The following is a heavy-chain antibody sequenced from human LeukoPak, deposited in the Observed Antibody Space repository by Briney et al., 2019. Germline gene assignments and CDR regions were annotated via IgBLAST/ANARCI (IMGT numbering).Heavy chain of an antibody. CDR1: GGSISSSNW. CDR3: ARARGTYDSSGFEYWFDP. V-gene: IGHV4-4*02. D-gene: IGHD3-22*01. J-gene: IGHJ5*02. Sequence: KTSETLSLTCAVSGGSISSSNWWSWVRQPPGKGLEWIGEIYHSGSTNYNPSLKSRVTISVDKSKNQFSLKLSSVTAADTAVYYCARARGTYDSSGFEYWFDPWGQGTLVTVSS. CDR2: IYHSGST.